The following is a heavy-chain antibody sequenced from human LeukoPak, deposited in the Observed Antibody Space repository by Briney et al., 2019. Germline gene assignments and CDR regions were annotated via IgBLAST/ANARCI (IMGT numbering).Heavy chain of an antibody. CDR3: ARLTGTTGDFYYYMDV. V-gene: IGHV1-8*03. Sequence: GSVKVSCKASGYTFTGYYMHWVRQAPGQGLEWMGWINPNSGNTGYAQKFQGRVTITRNTSISTAYMELSSLKSGDTAVYYCARLTGTTGDFYYYMDVWGQGTTVTISS. CDR2: INPNSGNT. CDR1: GYTFTGYY. D-gene: IGHD1-20*01. J-gene: IGHJ6*03.